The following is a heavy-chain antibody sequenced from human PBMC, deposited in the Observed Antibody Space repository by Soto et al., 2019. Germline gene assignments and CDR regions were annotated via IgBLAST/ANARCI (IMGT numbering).Heavy chain of an antibody. D-gene: IGHD4-17*01. Sequence: QVQLVQSGAEVKKPGSSVKVSCKASGGTFSSYAISWVRQAPGQGLEWMGGIIPIFGTANYAQKFQGRVTITADESTSTAYMELSSLRSEDTAVYYCANDYGDLDRPGEYFQHWGQGTLVTVSS. V-gene: IGHV1-69*01. J-gene: IGHJ1*01. CDR1: GGTFSSYA. CDR2: IIPIFGTA. CDR3: ANDYGDLDRPGEYFQH.